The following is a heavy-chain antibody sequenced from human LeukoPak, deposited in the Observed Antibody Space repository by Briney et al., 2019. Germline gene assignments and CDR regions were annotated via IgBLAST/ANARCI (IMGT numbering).Heavy chain of an antibody. J-gene: IGHJ4*02. CDR1: GFTFSSYS. CDR2: ISSSSSTI. Sequence: GGSLRLSCAASGFTFSSYSMNWVRQAPGKGLEWVSYISSSSSTIYYADSVKGRITISRDNAKNSLYLQMNSLRAEDTAVYYCARARSGSYVWGFVYWGQGTLVTVSS. D-gene: IGHD1-26*01. V-gene: IGHV3-48*04. CDR3: ARARSGSYVWGFVY.